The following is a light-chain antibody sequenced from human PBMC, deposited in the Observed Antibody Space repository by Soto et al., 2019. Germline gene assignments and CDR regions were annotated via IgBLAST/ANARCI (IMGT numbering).Light chain of an antibody. CDR1: SSDVGTYDY. V-gene: IGLV2-8*01. CDR2: GVT. J-gene: IGLJ1*01. CDR3: SSYAGRSTYV. Sequence: QSALTQPPSASGSPGQSVTFSCTGTSSDVGTYDYVSWYQQYPGKAPKLLIYGVTRRPSGVPDRFSGSKSGNTAALTVSGLQAEDEASYYCSSYAGRSTYVLGNGTKVTV.